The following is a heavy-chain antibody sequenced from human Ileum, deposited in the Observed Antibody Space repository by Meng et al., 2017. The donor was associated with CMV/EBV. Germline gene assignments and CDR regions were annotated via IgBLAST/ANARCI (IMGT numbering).Heavy chain of an antibody. D-gene: IGHD6-19*01. J-gene: IGHJ4*02. Sequence: GESLKISCAASGFTFSDHYMSWIRQAPGKGLEWVSYISTSGSTIYYADSVKGRFTISRDNDKNSVYLQMNNFGADDTAVYFCASQDYRSGWYSVDYWGQGTLVTVSS. CDR2: ISTSGSTI. CDR1: GFTFSDHY. V-gene: IGHV3-11*04. CDR3: ASQDYRSGWYSVDY.